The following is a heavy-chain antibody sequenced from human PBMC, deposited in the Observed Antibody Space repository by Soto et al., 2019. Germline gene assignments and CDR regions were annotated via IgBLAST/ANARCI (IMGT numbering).Heavy chain of an antibody. V-gene: IGHV3-30-3*01. CDR2: ISYDGSDK. J-gene: IGHJ6*02. D-gene: IGHD5-18*01. CDR3: ARDTGPNGYNYYYFGMDV. Sequence: GGSLRLSSAASGFTFSNYAIHWVRQAPGKGLEWVAVISYDGSDKYNANSVKGRFTISRDNSKNTLYLQMNSLRAEDTAVYYCARDTGPNGYNYYYFGMDVWGQGTTVTVCS. CDR1: GFTFSNYA.